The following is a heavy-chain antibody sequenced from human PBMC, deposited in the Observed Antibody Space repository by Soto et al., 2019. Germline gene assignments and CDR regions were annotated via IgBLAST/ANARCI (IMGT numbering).Heavy chain of an antibody. Sequence: RLSFAASGFSFSCYWVSWVRPAPGKGLEWVANIKQDGSEKYYVDSVRGRFTISRDSAKNSLFLQMNSLTAEDTATYYCAHTNRIFRNYYFDYWGQGTLVTVSS. J-gene: IGHJ4*02. CDR3: AHTNRIFRNYYFDY. D-gene: IGHD2-8*01. CDR1: GFSFSCYW. V-gene: IGHV3-7*03. CDR2: IKQDGSEK.